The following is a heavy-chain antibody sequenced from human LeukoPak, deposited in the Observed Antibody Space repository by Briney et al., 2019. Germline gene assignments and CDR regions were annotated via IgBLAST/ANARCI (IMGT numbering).Heavy chain of an antibody. J-gene: IGHJ5*02. CDR3: ARWDRNWFDP. CDR2: IYYSGST. CDR1: GGSISSYY. D-gene: IGHD1-26*01. V-gene: IGHV4-59*01. Sequence: SETLSLTCTVSGGSISSYYRSWIRQPPGKGLEWIGYIYYSGSTNYNPSLKSRVTISVDTSKNQFSLKLSSVTAADTAVYYCARWDRNWFDPWGQGTLVTVSS.